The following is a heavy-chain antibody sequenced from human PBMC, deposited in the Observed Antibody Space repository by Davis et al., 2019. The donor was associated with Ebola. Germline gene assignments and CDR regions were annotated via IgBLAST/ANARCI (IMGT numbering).Heavy chain of an antibody. CDR1: GFTFSSYA. CDR3: ARGRDGYYYESSGYSLLDY. Sequence: GGSLRLSCAASGFTFSSYAMHWVRQAPAKGLEWVAVISYDGSNKYYADPVKGRFTIPRDNSRNTLYLQMNSLRAEDTAVYYCARGRDGYYYESSGYSLLDYWGQGTLVTVSS. D-gene: IGHD3-22*01. J-gene: IGHJ4*02. CDR2: ISYDGSNK. V-gene: IGHV3-30-3*01.